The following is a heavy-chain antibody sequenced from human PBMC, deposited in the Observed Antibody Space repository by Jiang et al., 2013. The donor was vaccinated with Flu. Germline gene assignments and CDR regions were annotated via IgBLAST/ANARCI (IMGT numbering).Heavy chain of an antibody. CDR2: SITVGAP. CDR1: GGSISSYY. D-gene: IGHD6-13*01. V-gene: IGHV4-59*08. CDR3: ARLIAAAGTDWFDP. J-gene: IGHJ5*02. Sequence: TCTVSGGSISSYYWSWIRQPQGRDWSGLGISITVGAPNYNPSLKSRVTISVDTSKNQFSLKLSSVTAADTAVYYCARLIAAAGTDWFDPWGQGTLVTVSS.